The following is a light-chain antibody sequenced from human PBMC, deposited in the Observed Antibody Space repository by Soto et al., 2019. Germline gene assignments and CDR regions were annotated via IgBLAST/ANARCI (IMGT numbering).Light chain of an antibody. J-gene: IGKJ1*01. Sequence: DIQMTQSPSSLSASVGDKITITCRASQGIDNFVAWFQQKPGKAPKSLIYAASNLESGVPSKFSGSGSGTDFTLTISSLQPEDSATYYCQQYHSYPLTFGQGTKVEIK. CDR1: QGIDNF. CDR3: QQYHSYPLT. CDR2: AAS. V-gene: IGKV1-16*02.